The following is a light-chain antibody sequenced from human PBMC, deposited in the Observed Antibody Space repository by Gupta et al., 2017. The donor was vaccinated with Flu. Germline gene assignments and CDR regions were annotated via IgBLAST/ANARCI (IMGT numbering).Light chain of an antibody. Sequence: DIQMTQSPSSLSASVSNRVTITCRASQSISTSLNWYQQKPGKAPKILIYAASGLQSGVPSRFSGSGSGTXFTLTIXSLQPEDFATYYCQQSYSSPLTFGXGTKVEIK. J-gene: IGKJ4*01. CDR3: QQSYSSPLT. CDR1: QSISTS. V-gene: IGKV1-39*01. CDR2: AAS.